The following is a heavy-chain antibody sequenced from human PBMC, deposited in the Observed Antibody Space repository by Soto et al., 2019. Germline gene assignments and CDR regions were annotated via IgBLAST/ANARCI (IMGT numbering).Heavy chain of an antibody. CDR1: GFAFSSYA. J-gene: IGHJ4*02. D-gene: IGHD6-19*01. CDR2: ISGSGGST. V-gene: IGHV3-23*01. Sequence: EVQLLESGGGLVQPGGSLRLSCAASGFAFSSYAMSWVRQAPGKGLEWVSAISGSGGSTYYADSVKGRFTISRDNSKNTLYLQMNSLRAEDTAVYYCAKKGGSSVWWEPIDYWGQGSLVTVSS. CDR3: AKKGGSSVWWEPIDY.